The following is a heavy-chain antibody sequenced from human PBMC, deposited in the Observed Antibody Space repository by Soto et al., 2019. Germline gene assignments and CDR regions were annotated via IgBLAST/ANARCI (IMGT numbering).Heavy chain of an antibody. CDR3: ARALAAAGNNWFDP. D-gene: IGHD6-13*01. J-gene: IGHJ5*02. CDR2: TYYRSKWYN. CDR1: GDSVSSNSAA. V-gene: IGHV6-1*01. Sequence: PSQTLSLTCAIPGDSVSSNSAAWNWIRQSPSRGLEWLGRTYYRSKWYNDYAVSVKSRITINPDTSKNQFSLQLNSVTPEDTAVYYCARALAAAGNNWFDPWGQGTLVTVSS.